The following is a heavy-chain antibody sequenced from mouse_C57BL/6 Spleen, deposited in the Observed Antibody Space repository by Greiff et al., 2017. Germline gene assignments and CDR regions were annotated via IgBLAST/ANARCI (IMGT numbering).Heavy chain of an antibody. CDR3: SIMDLITTVVCYFDD. D-gene: IGHD1-1*01. CDR2: IHPSDSDT. CDR1: GYTFTSYW. Sequence: QVQLLQPGAELVKPGASVKVSCKASGYTFTSYWMHWVKQRPGKGLEWIGRIHPSDSDTNYHQKFKGKATVTLDKSSNTAYMQLSSLTSEDSAVYYCSIMDLITTVVCYFDDWGQGTTLTVSS. J-gene: IGHJ2*01. V-gene: IGHV1-74*01.